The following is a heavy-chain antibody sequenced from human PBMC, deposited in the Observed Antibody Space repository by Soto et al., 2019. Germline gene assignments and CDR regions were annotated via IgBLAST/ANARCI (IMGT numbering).Heavy chain of an antibody. Sequence: PSWRLWITVTLCGSANPGGCWIWIRQPPGKGLEWLGYIFHSLGAKYNPSLGSRGTISLDTSKNQLSLSRRSVTAADTAIYVCVRDLNGSGDYWGQGTLVTVSS. CDR2: IFHSLGA. J-gene: IGHJ4*02. D-gene: IGHD3-10*01. CDR3: VRDLNGSGDY. CDR1: GSANPGGC. V-gene: IGHV4-59*01.